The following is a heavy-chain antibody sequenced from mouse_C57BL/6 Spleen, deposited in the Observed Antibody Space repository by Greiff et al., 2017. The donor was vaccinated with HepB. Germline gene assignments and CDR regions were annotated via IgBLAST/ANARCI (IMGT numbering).Heavy chain of an antibody. CDR2: IYPYNGVS. V-gene: IGHV1-31*01. J-gene: IGHJ4*01. Sequence: VQLKESGPELVKPGASVKISCKASGYSFTGYYMHWVKQSHGNILDWIGYIYPYNGVSSYNQKFKGKATLTVDKSSSTAYMELRSLTSEDSAVYYCAREGEIYYDYDGAMDYWGQGTSVTVSS. CDR3: AREGEIYYDYDGAMDY. D-gene: IGHD2-4*01. CDR1: GYSFTGYY.